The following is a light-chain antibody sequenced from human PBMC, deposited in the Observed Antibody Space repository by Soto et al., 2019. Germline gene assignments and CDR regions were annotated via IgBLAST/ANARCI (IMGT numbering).Light chain of an antibody. Sequence: QSVLTQPPSVSEAPRQRVSISCSGSSSNIGKNAVNWYQQLPGKAPKLIIFYDDLLPSGVSDRFSGSKSGPSASLAISGLQSEDEADYYCAVWDDSLNGVVFGGGTKLTVL. J-gene: IGLJ2*01. CDR3: AVWDDSLNGVV. V-gene: IGLV1-36*01. CDR1: SSNIGKNA. CDR2: YDD.